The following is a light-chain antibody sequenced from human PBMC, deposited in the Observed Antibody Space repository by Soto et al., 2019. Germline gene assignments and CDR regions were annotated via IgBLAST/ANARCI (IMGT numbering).Light chain of an antibody. J-gene: IGLJ1*01. V-gene: IGLV2-14*01. CDR2: DVS. Sequence: QSVLTQPASVSGSPGQSITISCTGTSSDVGGYNYVSWYQQQPGKAPKLMIYDVSNRPSGVSNRFSGSKSGNTASLTISGLHADDEADYYCSSYTSSSTIVFGTGTKLTVL. CDR3: SSYTSSSTIV. CDR1: SSDVGGYNY.